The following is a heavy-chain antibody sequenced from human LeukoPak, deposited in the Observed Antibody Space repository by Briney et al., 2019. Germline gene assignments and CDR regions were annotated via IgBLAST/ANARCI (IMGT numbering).Heavy chain of an antibody. CDR2: ISYDGSNK. CDR1: GFTFSSYG. J-gene: IGHJ3*02. Sequence: GGSLSLSCAASGFTFSSYGIHWVRQAPGKGLEWVAVISYDGSNKYYADSVKGRFTISRDNSKNTLYLQMNSLRAEDTAVYYCAKELYRIVGVTRDTFDIWGQGTMVTV. CDR3: AKELYRIVGVTRDTFDI. D-gene: IGHD1-26*01. V-gene: IGHV3-30*18.